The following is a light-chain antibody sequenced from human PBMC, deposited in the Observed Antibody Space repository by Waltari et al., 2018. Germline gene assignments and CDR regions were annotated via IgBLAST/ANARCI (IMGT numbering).Light chain of an antibody. CDR1: SSDVGGYDY. J-gene: IGLJ2*01. V-gene: IGLV2-11*01. CDR2: DVT. Sequence: QSALTQPRPVSGPPGQSVTISCTGTSSDVGGYDYLSWYQHPPGKAPKLVVCDVTKRPSGVPDRFSGSKSGNTASLTISGLQAEDEADYYCCSYAGSYTHVVFGGGTKLTVL. CDR3: CSYAGSYTHVV.